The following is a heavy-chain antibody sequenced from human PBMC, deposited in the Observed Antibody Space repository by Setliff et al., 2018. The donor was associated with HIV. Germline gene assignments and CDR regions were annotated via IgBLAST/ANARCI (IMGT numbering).Heavy chain of an antibody. V-gene: IGHV3-21*01. CDR2: ISSSSSYI. J-gene: IGHJ1*01. D-gene: IGHD3-10*01. CDR1: GFTFSSYS. CDR3: AREDYYGSGSCDGATVTTYGYFQD. Sequence: GGSLRLSCAASGFTFSSYSMNWVRQAPGKGLEWVSSISSSSSYIYYADSVKGRFTISRDNAKNSLYLQMNSLRAEDTAVYYCAREDYYGSGSCDGATVTTYGYFQDWGQGSLVTVSS.